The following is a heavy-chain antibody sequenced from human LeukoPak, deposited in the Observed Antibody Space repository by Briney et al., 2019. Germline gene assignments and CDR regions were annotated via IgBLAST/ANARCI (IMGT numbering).Heavy chain of an antibody. Sequence: SETLSLTCAVYGGSFSGYYWSWIRQPPGKGLEWIGEINHRGSTNYNPSLKSRVTISVDTSKNQFSLRLSSLTAADTAVYYCATSGGPLNWFDPWGQGTLVTVPS. J-gene: IGHJ5*02. CDR2: INHRGST. CDR1: GGSFSGYY. D-gene: IGHD6-6*01. CDR3: ATSGGPLNWFDP. V-gene: IGHV4-34*01.